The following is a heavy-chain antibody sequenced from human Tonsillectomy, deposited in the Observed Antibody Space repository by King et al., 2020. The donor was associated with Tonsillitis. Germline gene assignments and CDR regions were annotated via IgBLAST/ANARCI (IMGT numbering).Heavy chain of an antibody. Sequence: DVQLVESGGGLVKPGGSLRLSCAASGFTFSSYSMNWVRQAPGKGLEWVSSISSSSSYIYYADSVKGRFTISRDNAKNSLYLQMNSLRAEDTAVYYCAREEYSSGWYVGYYFDYWGQGTLVTVSS. V-gene: IGHV3-21*01. CDR3: AREEYSSGWYVGYYFDY. CDR1: GFTFSSYS. J-gene: IGHJ4*02. CDR2: ISSSSSYI. D-gene: IGHD6-19*01.